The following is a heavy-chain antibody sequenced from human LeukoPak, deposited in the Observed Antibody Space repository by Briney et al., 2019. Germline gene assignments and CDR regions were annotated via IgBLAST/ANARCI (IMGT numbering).Heavy chain of an antibody. CDR3: AKGGLDDAFDI. Sequence: PGRSLRLSCAASGFTFDDYAMHWVRQAPGKGLEWVSGISWNSGSIGYADSVKGRFTISGDNAKNSLYPQMNSLRAEDMALYYCAKGGLDDAFDIWGQGTMVTVSS. V-gene: IGHV3-9*03. J-gene: IGHJ3*02. D-gene: IGHD3-16*01. CDR2: ISWNSGSI. CDR1: GFTFDDYA.